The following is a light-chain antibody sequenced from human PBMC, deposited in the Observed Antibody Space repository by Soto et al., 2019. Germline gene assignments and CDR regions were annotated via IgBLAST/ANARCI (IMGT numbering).Light chain of an antibody. CDR3: QHYNDYSYT. CDR2: QAS. J-gene: IGKJ2*01. Sequence: DIQMTQSPSTLSASVGDRVAITCRASQSVSGWLAWYQQKPGKVPKLLIYQASTIEDGVPSRFSGSGTGTEFTLTISSVQPDDSATYYSQHYNDYSYTCDGGIILEIK. V-gene: IGKV1-5*03. CDR1: QSVSGW.